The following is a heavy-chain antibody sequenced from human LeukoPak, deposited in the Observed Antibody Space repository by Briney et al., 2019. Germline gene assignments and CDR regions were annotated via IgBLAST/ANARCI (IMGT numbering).Heavy chain of an antibody. J-gene: IGHJ3*02. Sequence: ASVKVSCKASGYTFTGYYMHWVRQAPGQGLEWMGWINPNSGGTNYAQKFQGRVTMTRDTSISTAYMELSRLRSDDTAVYYCARGREFYDSSGSDAFDICGQGTMVTVSS. D-gene: IGHD3-22*01. CDR3: ARGREFYDSSGSDAFDI. CDR1: GYTFTGYY. V-gene: IGHV1-2*02. CDR2: INPNSGGT.